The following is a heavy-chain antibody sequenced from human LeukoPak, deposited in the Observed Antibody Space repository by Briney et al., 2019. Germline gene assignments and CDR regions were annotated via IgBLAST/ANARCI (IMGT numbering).Heavy chain of an antibody. CDR1: GGSFSGYY. J-gene: IGHJ4*02. V-gene: IGHV4-34*01. Sequence: TSETLSLTCAVYGGSFSGYYWSWIRQPPGKGLEWIGEINHSGSTNYSPSLKSRVTISVDTSKNQFSLKLSSVTAADTAVYYCARGLGGYSGYRPNYFDYWGQGTLVTVSS. CDR2: INHSGST. CDR3: ARGLGGYSGYRPNYFDY. D-gene: IGHD5-12*01.